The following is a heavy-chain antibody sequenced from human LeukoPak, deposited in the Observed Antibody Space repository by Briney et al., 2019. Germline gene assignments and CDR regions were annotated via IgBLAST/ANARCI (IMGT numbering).Heavy chain of an antibody. Sequence: SETLSLTCTVSGGSISSYYWSWIRQPPEKGLEWIGYIYYSGSTNYNPSLKSRVTISVDTSKNQFSLKLSSVTAADTAVYYCARVRLAAMARIFDYWGQGTLVIVSS. CDR1: GGSISSYY. D-gene: IGHD5-18*01. J-gene: IGHJ4*02. CDR2: IYYSGST. CDR3: ARVRLAAMARIFDY. V-gene: IGHV4-59*01.